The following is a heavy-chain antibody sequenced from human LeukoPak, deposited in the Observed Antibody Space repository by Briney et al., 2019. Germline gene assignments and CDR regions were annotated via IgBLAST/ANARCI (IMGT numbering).Heavy chain of an antibody. D-gene: IGHD3-3*01. J-gene: IGHJ4*02. CDR2: IYSDNT. CDR3: ARHDRYDFNFDY. V-gene: IGHV3-66*04. Sequence: GGSLRLSCTVSGFTVSSNSLSWVRHAPGKGLEWVSFIYSDNTHYSDSVKGRFTISRDNSKTSLYLQMNSLRAEDTAVYYCARHDRYDFNFDYWGQGTLVTVSS. CDR1: GFTVSSNS.